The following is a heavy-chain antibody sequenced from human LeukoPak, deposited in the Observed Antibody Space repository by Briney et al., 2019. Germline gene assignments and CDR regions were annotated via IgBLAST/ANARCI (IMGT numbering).Heavy chain of an antibody. CDR2: ISGSGRSL. CDR1: GFHSNDYV. Sequence: GGSLRLSCAASGFHSNDYVMIWPPQAPGKGLEWVSSISGSGRSLYYADSIKGRFNISRDNSKHILYLQMDSLRAEDTAIYYCATEVVYWGQGALVTVSS. J-gene: IGHJ4*02. CDR3: ATEVVY. V-gene: IGHV3-23*01.